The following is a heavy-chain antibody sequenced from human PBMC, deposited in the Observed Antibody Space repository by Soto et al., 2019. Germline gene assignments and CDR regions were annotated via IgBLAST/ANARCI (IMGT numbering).Heavy chain of an antibody. J-gene: IGHJ6*02. CDR1: GYAFTSYG. Sequence: ASVKVSCKASGYAFTSYGISWMRQAPGQGLEWMGWISAYNGNTNYAQKLQGRVTMTTDTSTSTAYMELRSLRSDDTAVYYCARWEQQPHYYYYGMDVWGQGTTVTVSS. CDR3: ARWEQQPHYYYYGMDV. V-gene: IGHV1-18*01. CDR2: ISAYNGNT. D-gene: IGHD6-13*01.